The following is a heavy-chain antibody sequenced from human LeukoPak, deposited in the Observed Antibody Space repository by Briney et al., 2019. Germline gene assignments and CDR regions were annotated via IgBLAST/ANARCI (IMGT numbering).Heavy chain of an antibody. J-gene: IGHJ4*02. V-gene: IGHV6-1*01. CDR3: ARVNSWTEEPDTGFDY. Sequence: SQTLSLTCALSGDTVSNKRSAWNWIRQSPSRGLEWLVRTYYRSKWYNDYAVSVKSRITINPDTSKNQFSLQLNSVSPEDTAVYYCARVNSWTEEPDTGFDYWGQGILVTVSS. D-gene: IGHD6-13*01. CDR1: GDTVSNKRSA. CDR2: TYYRSKWYN.